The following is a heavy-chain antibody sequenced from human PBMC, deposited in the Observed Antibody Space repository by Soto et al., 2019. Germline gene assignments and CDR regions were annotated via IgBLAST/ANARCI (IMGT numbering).Heavy chain of an antibody. D-gene: IGHD6-13*01. Sequence: GGSLRLSCAASGFTFSSYGMHWVRQAPGKGLEWVAVIWYDGSNKYYADSVKGRFTISRDNSKNTLYLQMNSLRAEDTAVYYCARETGSSWMYYYYGMDVWGQGTTVTVS. CDR1: GFTFSSYG. CDR2: IWYDGSNK. J-gene: IGHJ6*02. V-gene: IGHV3-33*01. CDR3: ARETGSSWMYYYYGMDV.